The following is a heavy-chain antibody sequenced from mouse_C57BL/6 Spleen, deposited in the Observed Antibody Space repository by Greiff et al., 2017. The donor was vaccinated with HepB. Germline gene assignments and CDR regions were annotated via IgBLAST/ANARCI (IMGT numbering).Heavy chain of an antibody. Sequence: VQLQQSGAELAKPGASVKLSCKASGYTFTSYWMHWVKQRPGQGLEWIGYINPSSGYTKYNQKFKDKATLTADKSSRTAYMQLSSLTYEDSAVYYCARYWDPYYFDYWGQGTTLTVSS. CDR1: GYTFTSYW. CDR3: ARYWDPYYFDY. V-gene: IGHV1-7*01. D-gene: IGHD4-1*01. CDR2: INPSSGYT. J-gene: IGHJ2*01.